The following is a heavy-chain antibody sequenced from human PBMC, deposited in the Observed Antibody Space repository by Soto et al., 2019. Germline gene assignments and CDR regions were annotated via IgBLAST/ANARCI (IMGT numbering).Heavy chain of an antibody. CDR3: ARISGYHYYFDY. CDR2: IDWDDDK. V-gene: IGHV2-70*01. J-gene: IGHJ4*02. Sequence: SGPTLVNPTQTLTLTCTFSGFSLSTSGMCVSWIRQPPGKALEWLALIDWDDDKYYSTSLKTRLTLSKDTSKNQVVLTMTNMDPVDTATYYCARISGYHYYFDYWGQGTLVTVSS. D-gene: IGHD3-22*01. CDR1: GFSLSTSGMC.